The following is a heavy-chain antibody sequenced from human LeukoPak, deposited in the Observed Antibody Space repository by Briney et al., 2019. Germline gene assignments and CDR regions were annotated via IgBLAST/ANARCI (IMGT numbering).Heavy chain of an antibody. CDR1: GYTFSNYG. Sequence: GASVKVSCKASGYTFSNYGISWVRQAPGQGLEWVGWISAYTGKTNYAQKVQGRVTMTTDTSTSTAYMDLRSLRSDDTAVYYCARVSSNPYSFDYWGQGTLVTVSS. CDR2: ISAYTGKT. D-gene: IGHD4-11*01. CDR3: ARVSSNPYSFDY. J-gene: IGHJ4*02. V-gene: IGHV1-18*01.